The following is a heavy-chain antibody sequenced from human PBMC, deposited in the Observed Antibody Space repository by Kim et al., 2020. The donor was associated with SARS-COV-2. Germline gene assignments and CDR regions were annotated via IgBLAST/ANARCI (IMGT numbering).Heavy chain of an antibody. CDR3: ARGSSWYFGEYFQH. CDR1: GYTFTSYA. V-gene: IGHV7-4-1*02. J-gene: IGHJ1*01. CDR2: INTNTGNP. Sequence: ASVKVSCKASGYTFTSYAMNWVRQAPGQGLEWMGWINTNTGNPTYAQGFTGRFVFSLDTSVSTAYLQISSLKAEDTAVYYCARGSSWYFGEYFQHWGQGTLVTVSS. D-gene: IGHD6-13*01.